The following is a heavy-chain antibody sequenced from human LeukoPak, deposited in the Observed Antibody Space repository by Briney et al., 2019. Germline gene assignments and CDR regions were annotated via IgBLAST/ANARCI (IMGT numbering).Heavy chain of an antibody. CDR3: ATGGQRAFDI. D-gene: IGHD6-25*01. CDR1: GFTFSSYS. Sequence: GGSLRLSCAASGFTFSSYSMNWVRQAPGKGLEWVSYISSSGSTIYYADSVKGRFTISRDNAKNSLYLQMNSLRAEDTAVYYCATGGQRAFDIWGQGTMVTVSS. CDR2: ISSSGSTI. V-gene: IGHV3-48*04. J-gene: IGHJ3*02.